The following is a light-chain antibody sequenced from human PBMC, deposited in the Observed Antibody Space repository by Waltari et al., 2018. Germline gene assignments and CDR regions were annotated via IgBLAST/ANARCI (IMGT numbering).Light chain of an antibody. V-gene: IGKV1-33*01. CDR3: QRYDNLPIFA. CDR2: DAS. CDR1: QDISNY. Sequence: DIQMTQSPSSLSAFVGDRVIMTCQASQDISNYLNWYQQKPGKAPKLLIRDASNLETGVPTRFSGSQSRTYFTLTISSLQPEDVGTYYCQRYDNLPIFAFGPGTKVEIK. J-gene: IGKJ3*01.